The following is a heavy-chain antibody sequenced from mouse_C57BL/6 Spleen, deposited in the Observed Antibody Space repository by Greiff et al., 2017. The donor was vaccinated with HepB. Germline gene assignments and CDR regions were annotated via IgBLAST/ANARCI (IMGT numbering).Heavy chain of an antibody. CDR2: INPSSGYT. J-gene: IGHJ4*01. V-gene: IGHV1-7*01. CDR3: ARYRREGYAMDY. Sequence: QVQLQQSGAELAKPGASVKLSCKASGYTFTSYWMHWVKQRPGQGLEWIGYINPSSGYTKYNQKFKDKAKLTADKSSSTAYMQLSSLTYEDSAVYYCARYRREGYAMDYLGQGTSVTVSS. CDR1: GYTFTSYW.